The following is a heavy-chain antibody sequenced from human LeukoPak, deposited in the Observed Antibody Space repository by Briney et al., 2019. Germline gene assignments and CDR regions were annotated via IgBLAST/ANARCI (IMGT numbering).Heavy chain of an antibody. D-gene: IGHD1-14*01. CDR3: ARARTDAFDI. J-gene: IGHJ3*02. CDR1: GGSISSSSYY. V-gene: IGHV4-39*07. CDR2: IYYSGST. Sequence: PSKTLSLTCTVSGGSISSSSYYWGWIRQPPGKGLEWIGSIYYSGSTYYNPSLKSRVTISVDTSKNQFSLKLSSVTAADTAVYYCARARTDAFDIWGQGTMVTVSS.